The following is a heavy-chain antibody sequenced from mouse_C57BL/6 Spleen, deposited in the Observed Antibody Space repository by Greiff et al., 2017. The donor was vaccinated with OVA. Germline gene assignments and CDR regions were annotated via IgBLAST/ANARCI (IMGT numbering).Heavy chain of an antibody. CDR1: GYTFTDYE. J-gene: IGHJ2*01. CDR2: IDPETGGT. V-gene: IGHV1-15*01. D-gene: IGHD4-1*01. CDR3: TRGWLGRNY. Sequence: VQLQQSGAELVRPGASVTLSCKASGYTFTDYEMHWVKQTPVHGLEWIGAIDPETGGTAYNQKFKGKAILTADKSSSAAYMELRSLTSEDSAVYYCTRGWLGRNYWGQGTTLTVSS.